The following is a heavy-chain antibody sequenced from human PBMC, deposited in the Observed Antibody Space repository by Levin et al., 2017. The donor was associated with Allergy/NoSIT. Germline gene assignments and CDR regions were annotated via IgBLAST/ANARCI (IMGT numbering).Heavy chain of an antibody. D-gene: IGHD3-10*01. Sequence: GWDRAHQAAGKGLEWFGEIYHSGGTNYNPSLKSRITMSVDNSKNQVSLRLSSVTAADTAVYYCAREAGAGTFKGFDYWGQGTLVTVSS. J-gene: IGHJ4*02. V-gene: IGHV4-4*02. CDR1: G. CDR2: IYHSGGT. CDR3: AREAGAGTFKGFDY.